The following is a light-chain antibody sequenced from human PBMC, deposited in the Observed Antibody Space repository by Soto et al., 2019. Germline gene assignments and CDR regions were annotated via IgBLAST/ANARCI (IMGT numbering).Light chain of an antibody. CDR1: SSNIGGNT. V-gene: IGLV1-44*01. Sequence: QSVLTQPPSASGTPGQRVTISCSGSSSNIGGNTVDWYQQFPGTAPKLLIYANNRPPPGVPDRFCASTSATSASLAISGLHSEDEAEYYCATSDNSLNGWVFGGGTKLTVL. J-gene: IGLJ3*02. CDR2: ANN. CDR3: ATSDNSLNGWV.